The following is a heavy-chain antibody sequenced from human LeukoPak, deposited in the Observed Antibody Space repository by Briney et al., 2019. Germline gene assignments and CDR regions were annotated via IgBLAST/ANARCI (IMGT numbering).Heavy chain of an antibody. CDR2: IYYSGSI. V-gene: IGHV4-31*03. CDR1: GGSISSGGYY. Sequence: SETLSLTCTVSGGSISSGGYYWSWIRQHPGKGLEWIGYIYYSGSIYYNPSLKSRVTISVDTSKNQFSLKLSSVTAADTAVYYCARDRVLRFFGQFDPWGQRTLVTASS. J-gene: IGHJ5*02. D-gene: IGHD3-3*01. CDR3: ARDRVLRFFGQFDP.